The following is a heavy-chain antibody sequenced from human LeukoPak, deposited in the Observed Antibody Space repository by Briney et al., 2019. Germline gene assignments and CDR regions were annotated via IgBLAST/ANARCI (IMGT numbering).Heavy chain of an antibody. V-gene: IGHV3-23*01. CDR2: ISGSGGST. J-gene: IGHJ4*02. D-gene: IGHD5-18*01. CDR3: AKDRGYSYGYFDY. CDR1: GFTFSSYW. Sequence: GGSLRLSCAASGFTFSSYWMNWVRQAPGKGLEWVSAISGSGGSTYYADSVKGRFTISRDNSKNTLYLQMNSLRAEDTAVYYCAKDRGYSYGYFDYWGQGTLVTVSS.